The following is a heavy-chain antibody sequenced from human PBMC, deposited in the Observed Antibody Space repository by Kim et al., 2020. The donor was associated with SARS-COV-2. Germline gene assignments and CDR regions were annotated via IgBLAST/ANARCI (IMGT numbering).Heavy chain of an antibody. D-gene: IGHD6-6*01. CDR2: GIA. Sequence: GIANYAQKVQGRVTMTADKSTSTADMELSSLRAEDTAVYYCAGAAARRDYWGQGTLVTVSS. CDR3: AGAAARRDY. V-gene: IGHV1-69*02. J-gene: IGHJ4*02.